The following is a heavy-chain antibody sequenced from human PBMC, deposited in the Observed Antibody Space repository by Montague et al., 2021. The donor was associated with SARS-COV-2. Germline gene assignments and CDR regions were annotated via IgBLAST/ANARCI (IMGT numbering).Heavy chain of an antibody. CDR3: TQERGPGRTTWHYFDD. J-gene: IGHJ4*02. V-gene: IGHV6-1*01. CDR2: TYYRSKWYN. D-gene: IGHD1-14*01. Sequence: CAISADSVSSNIAAWNWIRQSPSRGLEWLGRTYYRSKWYNDYAVSVRSRITISPDTSKNQFSLQLNSVTPEDTAVYYCTQERGPGRTTWHYFDDWGQGTLVTVSS. CDR1: ADSVSSNIAA.